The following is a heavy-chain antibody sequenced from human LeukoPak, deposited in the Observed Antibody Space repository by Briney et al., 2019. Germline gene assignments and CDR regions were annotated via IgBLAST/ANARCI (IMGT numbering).Heavy chain of an antibody. CDR2: ISAYNGNT. J-gene: IGHJ4*02. D-gene: IGHD3-22*01. Sequence: ASVKVSCKASGYTFTSYGISWVRQAPGQGLEWMGWISAYNGNTNYAQKLQGRVTMITDTSTSTAYMELRSLRSDDTAVYYCARVDYYDSSGYYPFDYWGQGTLVTVSS. V-gene: IGHV1-18*01. CDR3: ARVDYYDSSGYYPFDY. CDR1: GYTFTSYG.